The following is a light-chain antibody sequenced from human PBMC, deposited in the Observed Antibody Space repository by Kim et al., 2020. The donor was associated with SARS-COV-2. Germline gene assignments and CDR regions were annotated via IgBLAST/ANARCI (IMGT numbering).Light chain of an antibody. V-gene: IGLV3-25*03. Sequence: SYELTQPPSVSVSPGQTATITCSGDTLPKQYVYWYQQKSGQAPVMVIFKDTERPSRIPDRFSASTSGTTVTLTISGVQAEDEADYYCQSTDSSGTWVFGG. CDR1: TLPKQY. J-gene: IGLJ3*02. CDR3: QSTDSSGTWV. CDR2: KDT.